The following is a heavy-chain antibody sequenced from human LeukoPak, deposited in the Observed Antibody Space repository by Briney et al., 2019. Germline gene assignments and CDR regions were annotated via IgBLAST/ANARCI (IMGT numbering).Heavy chain of an antibody. CDR3: ARDGFWSGYPYYYYGMDV. Sequence: PSETLSLTCTVSGGSISSYYWSWIRQPPGRGLEWMGYIYYSGSTNYNPSLKSRVNISVDTSKNQFSLKLSSVTAANTAVYYCARDGFWSGYPYYYYGMDVWGQGTTVTVSS. CDR2: IYYSGST. CDR1: GGSISSYY. V-gene: IGHV4-59*01. D-gene: IGHD3-3*01. J-gene: IGHJ6*02.